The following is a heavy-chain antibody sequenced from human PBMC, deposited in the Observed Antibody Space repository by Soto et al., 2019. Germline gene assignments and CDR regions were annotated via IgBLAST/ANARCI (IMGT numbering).Heavy chain of an antibody. J-gene: IGHJ4*02. CDR2: IIPIFGTA. CDR1: GGTFSSYA. Sequence: EASVKVSCKASGGTFSSYAISWVRQAPGQGLEWMGGIIPIFGTANYAQKFQGRFTITADKSTSTAYMELISLRSEDTAVYYCATYCGGDCRAFDYWGQGTLVTVSS. CDR3: ATYCGGDCRAFDY. V-gene: IGHV1-69*06. D-gene: IGHD2-21*02.